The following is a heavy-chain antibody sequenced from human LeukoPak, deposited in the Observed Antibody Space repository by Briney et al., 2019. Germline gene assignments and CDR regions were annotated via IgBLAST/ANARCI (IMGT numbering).Heavy chain of an antibody. Sequence: PGGSLRLACAASGFTVSSNYMSWVRQAPGKGLEWVSVIYSGGSIYYADSVKGRFTISRDNSKNTLYLQMNSLRAEDTAVYYCARDLYSSGWPLDYWGQGTLVTVSS. CDR1: GFTVSSNY. J-gene: IGHJ4*02. CDR2: IYSGGSI. V-gene: IGHV3-53*05. D-gene: IGHD6-19*01. CDR3: ARDLYSSGWPLDY.